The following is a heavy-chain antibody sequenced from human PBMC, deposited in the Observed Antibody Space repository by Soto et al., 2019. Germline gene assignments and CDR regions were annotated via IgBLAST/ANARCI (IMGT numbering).Heavy chain of an antibody. D-gene: IGHD6-13*01. CDR1: GGSISSYY. CDR2: SSYTGNT. V-gene: IGHV4-59*05. J-gene: IGHJ4*02. Sequence: SETLSLTCTASGGSISSYYWSWIRRPPGKGLQWIGSSSYTGNTYFNPSLRSRVTISFDTSKNQFSLRLTSVTASDTAAYYCARPDSSSWAAPFGSWGQGTLVTVSS. CDR3: ARPDSSSWAAPFGS.